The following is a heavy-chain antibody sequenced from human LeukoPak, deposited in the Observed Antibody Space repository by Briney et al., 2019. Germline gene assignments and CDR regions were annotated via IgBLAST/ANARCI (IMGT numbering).Heavy chain of an antibody. Sequence: ASVKVSCKASGYTFTNYDINWVRQATGQGLEWMGWMNPNSGNTGYAQKFQGRVTITRNTSISTAYMELSSLRSEDTAVYYCARGAVTTEEDAFDIWGQGTMVTVSS. CDR3: ARGAVTTEEDAFDI. CDR1: GYTFTNYD. CDR2: MNPNSGNT. V-gene: IGHV1-8*03. D-gene: IGHD4-11*01. J-gene: IGHJ3*02.